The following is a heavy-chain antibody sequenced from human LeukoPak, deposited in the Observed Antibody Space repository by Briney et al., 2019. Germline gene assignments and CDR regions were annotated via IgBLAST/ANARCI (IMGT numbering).Heavy chain of an antibody. D-gene: IGHD3-16*01. V-gene: IGHV5-51*01. CDR1: GYNFNIYS. CDR3: ARRGGLTDAFDI. CDR2: IYPGDSDT. J-gene: IGHJ3*02. Sequence: LGESLKISCRGSGYNFNIYSIGWVRQMPGKGLEWMGIIYPGDSDTRYSPSFQGQVTISADKSISTAYLQWSSLKASHTAMYYCARRGGLTDAFDIWGQGTMVTVYS.